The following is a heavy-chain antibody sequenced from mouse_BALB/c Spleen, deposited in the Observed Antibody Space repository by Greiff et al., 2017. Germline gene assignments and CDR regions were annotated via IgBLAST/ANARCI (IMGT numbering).Heavy chain of an antibody. CDR2: ISSGSSTI. D-gene: IGHD1-1*01. Sequence: EVQGVESGGGLVQPGGSRKLSCAASGFTFSSFGMHWVRQAPEKGLEWVAYISSGSSTIYYADTVKGRFTISRDNPKNTLFLQMTSLRSEDTAMYYCARSHYSGSSYGAMDYWGQGTSVTVSS. V-gene: IGHV5-17*02. J-gene: IGHJ4*01. CDR1: GFTFSSFG. CDR3: ARSHYSGSSYGAMDY.